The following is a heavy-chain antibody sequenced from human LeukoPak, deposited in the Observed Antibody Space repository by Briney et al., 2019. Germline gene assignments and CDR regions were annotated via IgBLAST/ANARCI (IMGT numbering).Heavy chain of an antibody. Sequence: PGGSLRLSCAASGFTFDDYAMHWVRQAPGKGLEWVSGISWNSGSIGYADSVKGRFTISRGNAKNSLYLQMNSLRAEDTALYYCAKDMSGLPRDAFDIWGQGTMVTVSS. D-gene: IGHD3-3*01. V-gene: IGHV3-9*01. J-gene: IGHJ3*02. CDR3: AKDMSGLPRDAFDI. CDR1: GFTFDDYA. CDR2: ISWNSGSI.